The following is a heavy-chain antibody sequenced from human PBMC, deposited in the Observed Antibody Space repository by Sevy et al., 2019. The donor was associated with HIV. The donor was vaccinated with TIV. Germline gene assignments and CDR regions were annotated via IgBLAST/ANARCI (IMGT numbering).Heavy chain of an antibody. Sequence: VSVKVSCKVSGYTLTELSMHWVRQAPGKGLEWMGGFDPEDGETIYAQKFQGRVTMTEDTSTDTAYTELSSLRSEDTAVYYCAINSVGATTTFDPWGQGTLVTVSS. D-gene: IGHD1-26*01. CDR2: FDPEDGET. CDR1: GYTLTELS. J-gene: IGHJ5*02. CDR3: AINSVGATTTFDP. V-gene: IGHV1-24*01.